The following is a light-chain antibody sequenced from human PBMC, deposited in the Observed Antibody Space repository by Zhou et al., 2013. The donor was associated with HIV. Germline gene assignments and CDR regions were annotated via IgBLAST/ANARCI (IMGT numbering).Light chain of an antibody. Sequence: DIQVTQSPSSVSASVGDRVTITCRASQDISDWLAWYQQKPGKAPRLLIYAASTLQGGVPSRFSGSGSGTDFILTINDDRPSTTVRSKEPFG. CDR1: QDISDW. CDR2: AAS. J-gene: IGKJ2*01. V-gene: IGKV1-12*01. CDR3: P.